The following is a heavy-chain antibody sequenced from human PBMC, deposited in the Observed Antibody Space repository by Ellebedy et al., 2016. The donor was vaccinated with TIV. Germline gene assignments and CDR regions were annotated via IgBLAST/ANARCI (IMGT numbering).Heavy chain of an antibody. CDR3: ASPIQLWSESYAFDI. Sequence: GESLKISCAASGFTFSSCGMHWVRQAPGKGLEWVAVIWYDGSNKYYADSVKGRFTISRDNSKNTLYLQMNSLRAEDTAVYYCASPIQLWSESYAFDIWGQGTMVTVSS. CDR1: GFTFSSCG. J-gene: IGHJ3*02. CDR2: IWYDGSNK. V-gene: IGHV3-33*01. D-gene: IGHD5-18*01.